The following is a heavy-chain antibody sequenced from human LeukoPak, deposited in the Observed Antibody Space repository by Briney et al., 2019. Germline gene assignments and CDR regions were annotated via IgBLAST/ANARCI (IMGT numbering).Heavy chain of an antibody. CDR1: GFTFSSHW. D-gene: IGHD4-17*01. V-gene: IGHV3-30-3*01. J-gene: IGHJ4*02. CDR3: AREGYVGDYDY. Sequence: GGSLRLSCAASGFTFSSHWMSWVRQAPGKGLEWVAVISYGGSNKYYADSVRGRFTISRDNSKNTLYLQMNSLRAEDTAVYYCAREGYVGDYDYWGQGNMVTVSS. CDR2: ISYGGSNK.